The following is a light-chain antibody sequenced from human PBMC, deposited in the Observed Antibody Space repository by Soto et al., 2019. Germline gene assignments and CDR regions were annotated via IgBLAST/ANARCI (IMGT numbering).Light chain of an antibody. CDR1: QGISTY. CDR2: AAD. CDR3: HQLKSYPLT. J-gene: IGKJ5*01. Sequence: DIQLTQSPSFLYASVGDRFTITCLASQGISTYLAWYQQKPGKAPKLLVSAADTLQSGVPSRFSGSGSGTEFTLTINSLQPEDFATYYCHQLKSYPLTFGQGTRLEIK. V-gene: IGKV1-9*01.